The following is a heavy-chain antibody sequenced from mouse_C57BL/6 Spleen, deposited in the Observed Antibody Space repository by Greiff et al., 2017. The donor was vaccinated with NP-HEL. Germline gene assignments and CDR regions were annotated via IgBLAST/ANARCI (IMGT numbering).Heavy chain of an antibody. V-gene: IGHV5-17*01. CDR1: GFTFSDYG. CDR3: AGYYGNYDLAWFAY. CDR2: ISSGSSTI. J-gene: IGHJ3*01. Sequence: EVQVVESGGGLVKPGGSLKLSCAASGFTFSDYGMHWVRQAPEKGLEWVAYISSGSSTIYYADSVKGRFTISRDNAKNTLFLQMTSLRSEDTAMYYCAGYYGNYDLAWFAYWGQGTLVTVSA. D-gene: IGHD2-1*01.